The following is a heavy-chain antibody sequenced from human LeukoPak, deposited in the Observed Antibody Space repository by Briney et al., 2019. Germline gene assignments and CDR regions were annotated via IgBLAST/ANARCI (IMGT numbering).Heavy chain of an antibody. V-gene: IGHV3-30*02. Sequence: GGSLRLSCAASGFTFSSYGMHWVRLAPGKGLEWVSFLWYDGSNRYYSDSVKGRFTISRDNSKNTLYLQMNSLRFEDTAVYYCAKEGGTSGWLTADHWGQGTLVSVSS. CDR2: LWYDGSNR. CDR1: GFTFSSYG. J-gene: IGHJ4*02. CDR3: AKEGGTSGWLTADH. D-gene: IGHD6-19*01.